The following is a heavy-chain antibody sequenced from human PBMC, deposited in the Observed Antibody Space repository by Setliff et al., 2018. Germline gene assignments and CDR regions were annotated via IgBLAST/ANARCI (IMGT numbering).Heavy chain of an antibody. Sequence: ASVKVSCKASGYTFTAYYMHWVRQAPGQGLEWMGWINPGSGATNLAQRFQGRVTMTRDTSISTAYMELSRLRSDDTAVYYCARAPSGTGFYHFFSYMDVWGKGTTVTVSS. V-gene: IGHV1-2*02. D-gene: IGHD1-7*01. CDR2: INPGSGAT. J-gene: IGHJ6*03. CDR3: ARAPSGTGFYHFFSYMDV. CDR1: GYTFTAYY.